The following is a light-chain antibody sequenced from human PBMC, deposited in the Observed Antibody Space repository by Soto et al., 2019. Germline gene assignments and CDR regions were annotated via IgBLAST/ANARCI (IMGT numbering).Light chain of an antibody. J-gene: IGLJ1*01. CDR2: ELT. V-gene: IGLV2-14*01. CDR1: SGDIGSYNR. CDR3: RSYTNINTRAGV. Sequence: QSALTQPASVSGSPGQSITISCTGTSGDIGSYNRVSWYQQPPGKAPKLIIYELTHRPLPVSKRFSGCKSGNTASLTVSGLQAEDEADYYCRSYTNINTRAGVFGTGTKVTVL.